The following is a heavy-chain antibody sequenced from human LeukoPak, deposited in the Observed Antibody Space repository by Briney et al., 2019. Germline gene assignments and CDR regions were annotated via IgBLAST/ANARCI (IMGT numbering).Heavy chain of an antibody. Sequence: SETLSLTRTVSGGSISSYYWSWIRQPPGKGLEWIGYIYYSGSTNYNPSLKSRVTISVDTSKNQFSLKLSSVTAADTAVYYCARVGSSSYYYYMDVWGKGTTVTISS. J-gene: IGHJ6*03. D-gene: IGHD6-13*01. CDR3: ARVGSSSYYYYMDV. CDR2: IYYSGST. V-gene: IGHV4-59*01. CDR1: GGSISSYY.